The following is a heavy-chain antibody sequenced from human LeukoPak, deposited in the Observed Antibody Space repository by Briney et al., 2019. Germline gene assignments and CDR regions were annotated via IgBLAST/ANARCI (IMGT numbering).Heavy chain of an antibody. CDR3: ARASRRRSSRFYFDY. V-gene: IGHV4-59*01. Sequence: SETLSLTCTVSGGSISSYYWSWIRQPPGKGLEWIGYIYYSGSTNYNPSLKSRVTISVDTSKNQFSPKLSSVTAADTAVYYCARASRRRSSRFYFDYWGQGTLVTVSS. CDR2: IYYSGST. D-gene: IGHD6-6*01. CDR1: GGSISSYY. J-gene: IGHJ4*02.